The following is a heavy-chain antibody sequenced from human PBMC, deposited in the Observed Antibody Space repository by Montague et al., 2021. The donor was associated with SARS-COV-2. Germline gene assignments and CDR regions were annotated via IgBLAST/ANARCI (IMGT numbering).Heavy chain of an antibody. Sequence: SETLSLTCTVSGGSISSYYWSWIRQPPGKGLEWIGYLYYSGSTNYNPSLKSRVTISVDTSKNQFSLRLNSVTAADTAVYYCASHPPWYRYFYYLDVWGKGTTVTVSS. J-gene: IGHJ6*03. D-gene: IGHD2-15*01. CDR2: LYYSGST. CDR3: ASHPPWYRYFYYLDV. V-gene: IGHV4-59*01. CDR1: GGSISSYY.